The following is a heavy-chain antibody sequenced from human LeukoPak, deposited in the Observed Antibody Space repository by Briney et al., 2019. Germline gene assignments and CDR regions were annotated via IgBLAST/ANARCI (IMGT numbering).Heavy chain of an antibody. V-gene: IGHV3-21*01. CDR2: ISSSGTYI. CDR1: GFTFSNYG. Sequence: GGSLRLSCAASGFTFSNYGMNWVRQAPGKGLEWVSSISSSGTYIYYADSMKGGFTISRDNAKDSLYLQMDSLRAEDTAVYYCARPRGWERRWYFDLWGRGTLVTVSS. J-gene: IGHJ2*01. D-gene: IGHD1-26*01. CDR3: ARPRGWERRWYFDL.